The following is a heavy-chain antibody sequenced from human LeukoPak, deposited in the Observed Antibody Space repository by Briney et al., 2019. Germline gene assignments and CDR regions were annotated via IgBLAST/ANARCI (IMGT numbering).Heavy chain of an antibody. J-gene: IGHJ4*02. CDR2: IYTSGST. Sequence: SETLSLTCTVSGGSISSGSYYWSWIRQPAGKGLEWIWRIYTSGSTNYNPSLKSRVTISVDTSKNQFSLKLSSVTAADTAVYYCARDVAVVPAQYYFDYWGQGTLVTVSS. D-gene: IGHD2-2*01. CDR1: GGSISSGSYY. CDR3: ARDVAVVPAQYYFDY. V-gene: IGHV4-61*02.